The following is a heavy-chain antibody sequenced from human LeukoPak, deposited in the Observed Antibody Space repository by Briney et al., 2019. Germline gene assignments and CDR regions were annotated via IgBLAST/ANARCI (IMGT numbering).Heavy chain of an antibody. CDR2: IYYSGST. J-gene: IGHJ4*02. CDR1: GGSFSGYY. CDR3: ARGGWSLDY. Sequence: SETLSLTCAVYGGSFSGYYWSWIRQPPGKGLEWVGYIYYSGSTTYNPSLKSRVTISVDTSKNQFSLRLSSVTAADTAVYYCARGGWSLDYWGQGTLVTVSS. D-gene: IGHD6-19*01. V-gene: IGHV4-59*01.